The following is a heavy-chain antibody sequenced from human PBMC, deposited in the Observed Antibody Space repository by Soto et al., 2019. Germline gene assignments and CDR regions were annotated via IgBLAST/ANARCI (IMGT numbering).Heavy chain of an antibody. Sequence: VGSLRLSCAASGFTFSSYAMTWVRQAPGKGLEWVSGISGSGGGTYYADSVKGRFTISRDNSQSTVYLQMNSLRAEDTAVYYCAAQPRFGDLSPDYYGMDVWGQGTTVTVSS. CDR2: ISGSGGGT. CDR3: AAQPRFGDLSPDYYGMDV. D-gene: IGHD3-10*01. CDR1: GFTFSSYA. J-gene: IGHJ6*02. V-gene: IGHV3-23*01.